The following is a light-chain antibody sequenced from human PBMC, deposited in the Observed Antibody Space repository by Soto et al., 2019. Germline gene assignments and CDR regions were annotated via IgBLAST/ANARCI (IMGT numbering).Light chain of an antibody. CDR1: QSVLYNSNNKNY. Sequence: DIMMTQSPDSLAVSLGERATINCKSSQSVLYNSNNKNYLAWCQQKPGQPPKLLIYWASTREFGVPDRFSGSGSETDFTLTISSLQAEHVAVYYCQQYYSTPLFGGWTKVEIK. V-gene: IGKV4-1*01. J-gene: IGKJ4*01. CDR3: QQYYSTPL. CDR2: WAS.